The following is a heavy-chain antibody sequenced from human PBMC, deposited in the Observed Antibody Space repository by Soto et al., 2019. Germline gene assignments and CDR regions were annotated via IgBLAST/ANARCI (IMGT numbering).Heavy chain of an antibody. D-gene: IGHD3-9*01. V-gene: IGHV3-53*01. CDR2: VYSGGST. J-gene: IGHJ6*02. Sequence: EVQLVESGGGLIQPGGSLRLSCAASGFTVSNNYMSWVRQAPGKGLEWVSVVYSGGSTYYADSVKGRSTISRDNSKNTVYLQMNSLRAEDTAVYYCARDLVLTGYSDYYYYGMDVWGQGTTVTVSS. CDR1: GFTVSNNY. CDR3: ARDLVLTGYSDYYYYGMDV.